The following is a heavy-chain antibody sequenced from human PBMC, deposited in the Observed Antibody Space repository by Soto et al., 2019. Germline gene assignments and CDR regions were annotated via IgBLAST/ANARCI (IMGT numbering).Heavy chain of an antibody. CDR2: ISSSSSYT. D-gene: IGHD3-10*01. J-gene: IGHJ4*02. Sequence: PGGSLRLSGAASGFKFSDFYMTWIRQTTGKGLEWVSHISSSSSYTNYADSVKGRFTVSRDNDNNSLYLEMNNLRAEDTAVYFCARDRDTYGHGFFDYWGQGTLVTVSS. CDR3: ARDRDTYGHGFFDY. CDR1: GFKFSDFY. V-gene: IGHV3-11*05.